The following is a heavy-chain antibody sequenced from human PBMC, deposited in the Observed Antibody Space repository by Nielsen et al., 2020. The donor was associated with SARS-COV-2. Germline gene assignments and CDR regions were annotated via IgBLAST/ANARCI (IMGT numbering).Heavy chain of an antibody. D-gene: IGHD3-10*01. J-gene: IGHJ4*02. CDR1: GFTFDDYG. CDR2: ISWNSGSI. CDR3: AKSLEEWFGELFPSPLDY. Sequence: GESLKISCAASGFTFDDYGMSWVRQDPGKGLEWVSGISWNSGSIGYADSVKGRFTISRDNSKNTLYLQMNSLRAEDTAVYYCAKSLEEWFGELFPSPLDYWGQGTLVTVSS. V-gene: IGHV3-20*04.